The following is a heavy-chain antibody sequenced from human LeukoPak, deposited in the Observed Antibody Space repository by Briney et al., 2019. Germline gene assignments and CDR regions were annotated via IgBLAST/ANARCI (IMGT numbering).Heavy chain of an antibody. CDR3: ARGLCGGDCYDY. Sequence: GGSLRLSCAASGLTFSSYHINWVRQAPGKGLEWVSSISSNSEYIYYAESAKGRFTISRDNAKNSLYPQMNSLRAEDTAVYYCARGLCGGDCYDYWGQGTLVTVSS. CDR1: GLTFSSYH. D-gene: IGHD2-21*01. V-gene: IGHV3-21*01. CDR2: ISSNSEYI. J-gene: IGHJ4*02.